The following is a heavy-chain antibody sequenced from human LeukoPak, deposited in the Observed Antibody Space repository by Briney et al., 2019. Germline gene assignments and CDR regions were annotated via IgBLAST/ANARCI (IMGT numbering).Heavy chain of an antibody. CDR1: GFTFSSHV. CDR2: IWYDGGKK. CDR3: ARMIAVAGPYYFDY. Sequence: GGSLRLSCAASGFTFSSHVMHWVRQAPGKGLQWVAVIWYDGGKKYYAATVKGRLTISRDNSKNTLFLQMNSLRAEDTAVYYCARMIAVAGPYYFDYWGQGTLVTVSS. D-gene: IGHD6-19*01. J-gene: IGHJ4*02. V-gene: IGHV3-33*01.